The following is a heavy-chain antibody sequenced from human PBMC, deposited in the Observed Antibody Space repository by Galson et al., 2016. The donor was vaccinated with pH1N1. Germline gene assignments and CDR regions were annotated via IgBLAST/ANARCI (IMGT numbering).Heavy chain of an antibody. CDR3: ARGPLRGALDI. J-gene: IGHJ3*02. CDR2: INDDGSER. CDR1: GFTFSRSW. V-gene: IGHV3-7*01. D-gene: IGHD1-26*01. Sequence: SLRLSCAGSGFTFSRSWMSWVRQSPGQGLQWVANINDDGSERYYVDSVVKGRFTTSRDNARNSLYLQMNSLGVEDTAVYYCARGPLRGALDIWGQGTKLTVSS.